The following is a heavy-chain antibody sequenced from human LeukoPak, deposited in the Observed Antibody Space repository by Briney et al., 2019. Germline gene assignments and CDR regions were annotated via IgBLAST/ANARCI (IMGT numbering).Heavy chain of an antibody. CDR1: GSTFSSYA. CDR3: AKGSTRSGTYPYYYYYYMAV. V-gene: IGHV3-30*04. J-gene: IGHJ6*03. CDR2: ISYDGSNK. Sequence: PGRSLRLSSAASGSTFSSYAMHWVRQAPGKGLEWVAVISYDGSNKYYADSVKGRFTISRDNSKNTLYLQMNSLRAEDTAVYYCAKGSTRSGTYPYYYYYYMAVWGKGTTVTVSS. D-gene: IGHD1-26*01.